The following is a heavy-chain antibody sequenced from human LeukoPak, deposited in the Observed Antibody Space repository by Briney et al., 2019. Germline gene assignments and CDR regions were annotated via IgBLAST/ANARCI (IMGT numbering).Heavy chain of an antibody. Sequence: ASVTVSCKASGYTFTGYYMHWVRQAPGQGLEWMGWINPNSGGTNYAQKFQGRVTMTRDTSISTAYMELSRLRSDDTAVYYCAREKWELLGREDYYYGMDVWGQGTTVTVSS. CDR3: AREKWELLGREDYYYGMDV. V-gene: IGHV1-2*02. CDR2: INPNSGGT. J-gene: IGHJ6*02. D-gene: IGHD1-26*01. CDR1: GYTFTGYY.